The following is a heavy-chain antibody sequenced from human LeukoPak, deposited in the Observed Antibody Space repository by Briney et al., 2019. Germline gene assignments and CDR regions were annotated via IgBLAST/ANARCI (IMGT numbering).Heavy chain of an antibody. Sequence: GGSLRLSCAASGFTFSSYAMTWVCQAPGKGLEWVSTISGSGANTYYADSVKGRFTISRDNSKNTLSLQMNSLRVEDTALYYCAKYSDSTGAHYFDYWGQGTLVTVSS. CDR2: ISGSGANT. D-gene: IGHD2/OR15-2a*01. V-gene: IGHV3-23*01. J-gene: IGHJ4*02. CDR3: AKYSDSTGAHYFDY. CDR1: GFTFSSYA.